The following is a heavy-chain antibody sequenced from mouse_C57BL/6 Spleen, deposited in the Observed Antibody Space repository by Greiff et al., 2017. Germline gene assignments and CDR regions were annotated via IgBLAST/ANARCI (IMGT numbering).Heavy chain of an antibody. Sequence: QVQLQQPGAELVMPGSSVKLSCKASGYTFTSYWMHWVKQRPGQGLEWIGEIDPSDSDTNYNQKFKGKSTLTVDKSSSTAYMQLSSLTSEDSAVYYCARGSLGDYWGQGTTLTVSS. D-gene: IGHD6-2*01. V-gene: IGHV1-69*01. J-gene: IGHJ2*01. CDR3: ARGSLGDY. CDR1: GYTFTSYW. CDR2: IDPSDSDT.